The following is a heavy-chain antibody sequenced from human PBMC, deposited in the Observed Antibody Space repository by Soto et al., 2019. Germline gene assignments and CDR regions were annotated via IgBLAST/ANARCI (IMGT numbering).Heavy chain of an antibody. J-gene: IGHJ6*02. V-gene: IGHV4-34*01. CDR2: INHSGIT. CDR1: GGSFSGYY. CDR3: ARGRSRVPARRRIGYYGLDV. Sequence: QVQLQQWGAGLLKPSETLSLTCVVNGGSFSGYYWSWVRQPPGKGLEWIGEINHSGITDSNPSLKSRFTIAVDASRSEFSLKLTSVTAADTAVYYCARGRSRVPARRRIGYYGLDVWGQGTTVIVS. D-gene: IGHD2-2*01.